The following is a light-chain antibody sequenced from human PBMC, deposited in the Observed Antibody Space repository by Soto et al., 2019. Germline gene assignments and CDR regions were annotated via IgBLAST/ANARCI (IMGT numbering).Light chain of an antibody. CDR2: AAS. Sequence: EIVLTQSPGTLSLSPGERATLSCRASHSVSSSYLAWYQQKPGQAPRLLIYAASSRATGIPDRFSGSGSGTDFTLTISRLEPEDFAVYYCQQYGSSPPITFGQGTRLKMK. CDR3: QQYGSSPPIT. V-gene: IGKV3-20*01. J-gene: IGKJ5*01. CDR1: HSVSSSY.